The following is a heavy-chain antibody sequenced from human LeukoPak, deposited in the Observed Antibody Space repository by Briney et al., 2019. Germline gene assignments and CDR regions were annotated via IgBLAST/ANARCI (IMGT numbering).Heavy chain of an antibody. CDR2: ISGSGSST. CDR3: ARDHNGMDV. J-gene: IGHJ6*02. V-gene: IGHV3-23*01. CDR1: GFTFSSYA. Sequence: GGSLRLSCAASGFTFSSYAMSWVRQAPGEGLQWVSGISGSGSSTYYADSVRGRFTISRDNAKNSLYLQMNSLRAEDTAVYYCARDHNGMDVWGQGTTVTVSS.